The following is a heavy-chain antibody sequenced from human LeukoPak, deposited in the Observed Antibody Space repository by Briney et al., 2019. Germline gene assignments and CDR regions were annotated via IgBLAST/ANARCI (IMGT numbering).Heavy chain of an antibody. CDR3: ARGWHYYDSSGYYYPFDY. V-gene: IGHV1-8*01. D-gene: IGHD3-22*01. CDR2: MNPNSGNT. CDR1: GYTFTSYD. Sequence: GASVKVSCKASGYTFTSYDINWVRQATGQGLEWMGWMNPNSGNTGYAQKLQGRVTMTTDTSTSTAYMELRSLRSDDTAVYYCARGWHYYDSSGYYYPFDYWGQGTLVTVSS. J-gene: IGHJ4*02.